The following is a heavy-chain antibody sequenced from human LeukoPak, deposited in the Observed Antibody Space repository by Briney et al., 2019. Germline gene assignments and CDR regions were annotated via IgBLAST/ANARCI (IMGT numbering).Heavy chain of an antibody. V-gene: IGHV3-21*01. CDR2: ISSSSSYI. CDR3: ARVWTTVTTLAVPTRNQYYFDY. D-gene: IGHD4-17*01. Sequence: PGVSLKLSCAASGFTFSSYSMNWVRQAPGKGLEWVSSISSSSSYIYYADSVEGRFTISRDNAKNSLYLQMNSLRAEDTAVYYCARVWTTVTTLAVPTRNQYYFDYWGQGTLVTVSS. J-gene: IGHJ4*02. CDR1: GFTFSSYS.